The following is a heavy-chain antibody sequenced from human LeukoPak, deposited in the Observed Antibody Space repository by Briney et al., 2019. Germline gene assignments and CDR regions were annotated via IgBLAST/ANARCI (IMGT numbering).Heavy chain of an antibody. J-gene: IGHJ5*02. CDR2: VIPIFGTA. CDR3: ARGHYYDSSEGPWFDP. CDR1: GYTLTSYA. V-gene: IGHV1-69*06. Sequence: ASVKVSCKASGYTLTSYAMNWVRQAPGQGLEWKGGVIPIFGTANYAQKFQGRVTITADKSTSTAYMELSSLKASDTAMYYCARGHYYDSSEGPWFDPWGQGTLVTVSS. D-gene: IGHD3-22*01.